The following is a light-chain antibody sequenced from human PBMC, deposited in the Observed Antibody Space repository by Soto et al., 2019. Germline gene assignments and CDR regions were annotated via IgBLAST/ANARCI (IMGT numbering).Light chain of an antibody. CDR3: QQYHSSPWT. J-gene: IGKJ1*01. V-gene: IGKV3D-15*02. Sequence: EIVMTQSPATLSVSPGERVTLSCRASQSVRSNLAWYQQKPGQAPRLLFYGAFNRASGIPDRFSGSGSGTDFTLTISRVEPVDFAVYSCQQYHSSPWTFGQGTKVDI. CDR1: QSVRSN. CDR2: GAF.